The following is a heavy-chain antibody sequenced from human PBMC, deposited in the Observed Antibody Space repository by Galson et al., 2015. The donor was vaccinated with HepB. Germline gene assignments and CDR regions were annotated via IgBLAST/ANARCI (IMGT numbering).Heavy chain of an antibody. CDR3: ARDLHGGATNYY. V-gene: IGHV3-21*01. Sequence: SLRLSCAASGFTFSSYSMNWVRQAPGKGLEWVSSISSSSSYIYYADSVKGRFTISRDNAKNSLYLQMNSLRAEDTAVYYCARDLHGGATNYYWGQGTLVTVSS. CDR1: GFTFSSYS. J-gene: IGHJ4*02. D-gene: IGHD1-26*01. CDR2: ISSSSSYI.